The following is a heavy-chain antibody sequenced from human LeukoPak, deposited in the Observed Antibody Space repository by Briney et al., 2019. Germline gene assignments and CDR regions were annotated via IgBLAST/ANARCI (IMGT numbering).Heavy chain of an antibody. CDR2: ISRDGSGT. D-gene: IGHD3-10*01. CDR3: ARDAFYSSGTYFDY. Sequence: HAGGSLRLSCAASGFTFSGSAIHWVRQAPGKGLEWVAVISRDGSGTYYADSVKGRFTISRDNSKNTLYLQMNSLEPDDTAVYYCARDAFYSSGTYFDYWGQGTLVTASS. J-gene: IGHJ4*02. CDR1: GFTFSGSA. V-gene: IGHV3-30*04.